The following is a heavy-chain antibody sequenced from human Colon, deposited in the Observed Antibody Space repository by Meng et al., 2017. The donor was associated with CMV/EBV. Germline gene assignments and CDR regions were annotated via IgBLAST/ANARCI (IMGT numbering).Heavy chain of an antibody. J-gene: IGHJ4*02. CDR2: IRYDGNNQ. D-gene: IGHD3-3*01. CDR1: GFTFRDYG. CDR3: AKSLYYDFWSGYYY. V-gene: IGHV3-30*02. Sequence: GESLKISCAASGFTFRDYGIHWVRQAPGKGLEWVSFIRYDGNNQYYSDSVKGRFTISRDNSKNTVFLQMNSLTAADTAVYYCAKSLYYDFWSGYYYWGQGTLVTVSS.